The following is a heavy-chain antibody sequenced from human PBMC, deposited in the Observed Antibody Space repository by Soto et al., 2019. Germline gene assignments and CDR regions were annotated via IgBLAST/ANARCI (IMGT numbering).Heavy chain of an antibody. D-gene: IGHD2-8*01. V-gene: IGHV3-30-3*01. CDR2: ISYDGSNK. CDR1: AVMFSTFA. J-gene: IGHJ6*02. Sequence: APRIPCAASAVMFSTFAMHWVRQAPGQGLDWVGVISYDGSNKYSADTVKGRLNISRANSTNTLYLQLNSMTPADSAVYYCARDLMLYDRYFNCTMEVWCQGTTVTVSS. CDR3: ARDLMLYDRYFNCTMEV.